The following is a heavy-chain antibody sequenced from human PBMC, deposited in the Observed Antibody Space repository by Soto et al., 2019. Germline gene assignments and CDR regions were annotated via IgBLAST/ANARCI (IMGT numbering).Heavy chain of an antibody. D-gene: IGHD2-15*01. CDR2: ISWNSNII. J-gene: IGHJ4*02. V-gene: IGHV3-9*01. CDR1: GFTFDDYA. Sequence: EVQLVESGGGLVQPGRSLRLSCAASGFTFDDYAMHWVRRVPGKGLEWVSSISWNSNIIGYADSVTGRFTISRDNAKNSLYMQMNSLRPEDTALYYCAKGGPDGFCSGGRCYFDYWGQGTLVTVSS. CDR3: AKGGPDGFCSGGRCYFDY.